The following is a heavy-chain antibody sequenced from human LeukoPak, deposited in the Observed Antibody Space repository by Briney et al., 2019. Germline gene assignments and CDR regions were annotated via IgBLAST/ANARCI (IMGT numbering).Heavy chain of an antibody. CDR1: GGSISSGGNY. V-gene: IGHV4-31*03. D-gene: IGHD3-16*01. CDR3: ARDGGHYFDY. Sequence: SQTLSLTCTVSGGSISSGGNYWSWLRQHPGTGLEWIGYIYYSGSTYYNPSLKSRLTIAVDTSKNQFSQKLSSVTASDTAVYYCARDGGHYFDYWGQGSVV. CDR2: IYYSGST. J-gene: IGHJ4*02.